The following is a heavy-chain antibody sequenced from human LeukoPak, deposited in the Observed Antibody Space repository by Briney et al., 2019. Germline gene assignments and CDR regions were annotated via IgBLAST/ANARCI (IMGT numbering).Heavy chain of an antibody. CDR2: IYTSGST. J-gene: IGHJ6*03. V-gene: IGHV4-61*02. CDR3: ARIHSSSFYYYYYMDV. CDR1: GGSISSGSYY. Sequence: SETLSLTXTVSGGSISSGSYYWSWIRQPAGKGLEWIGRIYTSGSTNYNPSLKSRVTISVDTSKNQFSLKLSSVTAADTAVYYCARIHSSSFYYYYYMDVWGKGTTVTVSS. D-gene: IGHD6-6*01.